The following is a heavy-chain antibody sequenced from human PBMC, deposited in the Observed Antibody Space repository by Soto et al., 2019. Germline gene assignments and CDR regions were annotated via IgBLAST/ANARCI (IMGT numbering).Heavy chain of an antibody. CDR2: ISAYNGNT. CDR3: ARDNHRIAAAGTGGYYYYGMDV. Sequence: GASVKVSCKSSGYTFTSYGISWVRQAPGQGLEWMGWISAYNGNTNYAQKLQGRVTMTTDTSTSTAYMELRSLRSDDTAVYYCARDNHRIAAAGTGGYYYYGMDVWGQGTTVTVSS. CDR1: GYTFTSYG. J-gene: IGHJ6*02. V-gene: IGHV1-18*04. D-gene: IGHD6-13*01.